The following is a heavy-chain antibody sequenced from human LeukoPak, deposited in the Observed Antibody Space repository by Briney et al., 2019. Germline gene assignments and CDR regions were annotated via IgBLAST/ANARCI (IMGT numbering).Heavy chain of an antibody. Sequence: ASVKVSCKASSYTFTRYGISWVRQAPGQGLEWLGWISGSNGNTNYAQKFQGRVSMTADTSTSTAYMELRSLRSDDTAVYYCARSGRGTYYYFDLWGQGTLVTVSS. CDR2: ISGSNGNT. J-gene: IGHJ4*02. V-gene: IGHV1-18*01. D-gene: IGHD1-26*01. CDR3: ARSGRGTYYYFDL. CDR1: SYTFTRYG.